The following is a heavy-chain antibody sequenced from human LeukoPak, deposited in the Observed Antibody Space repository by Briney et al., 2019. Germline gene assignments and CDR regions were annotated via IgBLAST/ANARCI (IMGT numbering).Heavy chain of an antibody. V-gene: IGHV4-59*08. CDR2: IYYSGST. D-gene: IGHD2-15*01. Sequence: SETLSLTCTVSGGSISSYYWSWIRQPPGKGLEWIGYIYYSGSTNYNPSLKSRVTISVDTSKNQFSLKLSSVTAADTAVYYCARGRSSATVSLDYWGQGTLVTVSS. CDR3: ARGRSSATVSLDY. CDR1: GGSISSYY. J-gene: IGHJ4*02.